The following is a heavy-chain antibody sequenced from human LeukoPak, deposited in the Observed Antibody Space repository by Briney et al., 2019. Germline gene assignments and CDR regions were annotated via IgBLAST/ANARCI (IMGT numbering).Heavy chain of an antibody. CDR3: ANEIRPNDY. D-gene: IGHD4-17*01. CDR1: EFDFSSHA. Sequence: AGGSLRLSCAASEFDFSSHAMTWVRQAPGKGLEWVSAISISGSKTYYADSVKGRFTISRDNSKNTLYLQMNGLRAEDTAVYYCANEIRPNDYWGQGTQVTVSS. J-gene: IGHJ4*02. CDR2: ISISGSKT. V-gene: IGHV3-23*01.